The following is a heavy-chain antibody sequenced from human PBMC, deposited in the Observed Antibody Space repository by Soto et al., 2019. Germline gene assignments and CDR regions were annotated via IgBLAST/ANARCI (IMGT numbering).Heavy chain of an antibody. J-gene: IGHJ5*02. CDR1: GYNFTSYG. CDR2: MIPNSGNT. D-gene: IGHD1-26*01. Sequence: QVQLVQSGAEVKKPGASVKVSFKSSGYNFTSYGINWVREATGQGIEWMGWMIPNSGNTGYAQKFQGRLTMTRNTSISTAYMELSSLRSEDTAVYYCARGNGGSYDWFDPWGQGTLVTVSS. CDR3: ARGNGGSYDWFDP. V-gene: IGHV1-8*01.